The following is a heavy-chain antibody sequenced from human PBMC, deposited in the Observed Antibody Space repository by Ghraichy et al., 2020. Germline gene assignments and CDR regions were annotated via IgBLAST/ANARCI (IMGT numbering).Heavy chain of an antibody. D-gene: IGHD6-13*01. Sequence: SQTLSLTCAISGDSVSSNSAAWNWIRQSPSRGLEWLGRTYYRSKWYNDYAVSVKSRITINPDTSKNQFSLQLNSVTPEDTAVYYCARSDFSSSWYVYYGMDVWGQGTTVTVSS. CDR3: ARSDFSSSWYVYYGMDV. CDR1: GDSVSSNSAA. CDR2: TYYRSKWYN. V-gene: IGHV6-1*01. J-gene: IGHJ6*02.